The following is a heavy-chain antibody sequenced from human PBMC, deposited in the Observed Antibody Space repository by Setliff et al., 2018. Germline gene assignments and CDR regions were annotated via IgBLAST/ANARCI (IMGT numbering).Heavy chain of an antibody. CDR3: ARLATDYGDYESLNYFDY. D-gene: IGHD4-17*01. V-gene: IGHV5-51*01. Sequence: GESLTISWKGSGYSFTSYWIGWVRQMPGKGLEWMGIIYPGDSDTRYSPSFQGQVTISADKSISTAYLQWSSLEASDTAMYYCARLATDYGDYESLNYFDYWGQGTLVTVSS. CDR1: GYSFTSYW. J-gene: IGHJ4*02. CDR2: IYPGDSDT.